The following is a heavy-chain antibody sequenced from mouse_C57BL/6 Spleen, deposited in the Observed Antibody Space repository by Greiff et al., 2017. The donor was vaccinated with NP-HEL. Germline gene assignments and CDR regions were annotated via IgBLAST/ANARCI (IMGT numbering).Heavy chain of an antibody. D-gene: IGHD2-4*01. Sequence: EVHLVESGGGLVKPGGSLKLSCAASGFTFSSYAMSWVRQTPEKRLEWVATISDGGSYTYYPDNVKGRFTISRDNAKNNLYLQMSHLKSEDTAMYYCARGDDYDRGSWFAYWGQGTLVTVSA. CDR1: GFTFSSYA. CDR2: ISDGGSYT. J-gene: IGHJ3*01. V-gene: IGHV5-4*01. CDR3: ARGDDYDRGSWFAY.